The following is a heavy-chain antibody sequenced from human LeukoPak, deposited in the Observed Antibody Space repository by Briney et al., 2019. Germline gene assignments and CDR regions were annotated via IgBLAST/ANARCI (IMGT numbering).Heavy chain of an antibody. CDR1: GFPFSEYG. Sequence: GGSLRLSCAASGFPFSEYGMHWVRQAPGKGLEWVAFIRYDGSNRYYANFVKGRFTISRDNSKNTLYVQMNSLRVEDTAVYYCAKPIAVAGPGYFDYWGQGTLVTVSS. CDR2: IRYDGSNR. D-gene: IGHD6-19*01. J-gene: IGHJ4*02. CDR3: AKPIAVAGPGYFDY. V-gene: IGHV3-30*02.